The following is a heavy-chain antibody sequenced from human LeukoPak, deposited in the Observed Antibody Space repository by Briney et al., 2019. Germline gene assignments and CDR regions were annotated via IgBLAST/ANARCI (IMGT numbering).Heavy chain of an antibody. J-gene: IGHJ4*02. D-gene: IGHD3-22*01. Sequence: ASVKVSCKVSGYTLTELSMHWVRQAPGKGLEWMGGFDPEDGETIYAQKFQGRVTMTEDTSTDTAYMELSSLRSEDTAVYYCATVDDSSGYLGYWGQETLVTVSS. CDR1: GYTLTELS. V-gene: IGHV1-24*01. CDR2: FDPEDGET. CDR3: ATVDDSSGYLGY.